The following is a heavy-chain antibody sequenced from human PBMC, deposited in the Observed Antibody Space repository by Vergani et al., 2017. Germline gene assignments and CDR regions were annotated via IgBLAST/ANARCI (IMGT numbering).Heavy chain of an antibody. Sequence: QVQLQESGPGLVKPSQTLSLTCTVSGASINNDFYYWHWIRQPAGKGLEWIGRIYVSGITDYNSSLQSRVSMSVDTSKNQFSLTLTSVTAADTAVYYCARDNKQLRRRAFDLWRQGTMLTVSS. J-gene: IGHJ3*01. CDR3: ARDNKQLRRRAFDL. CDR1: GASINNDFYY. V-gene: IGHV4-61*02. D-gene: IGHD4-23*01. CDR2: IYVSGIT.